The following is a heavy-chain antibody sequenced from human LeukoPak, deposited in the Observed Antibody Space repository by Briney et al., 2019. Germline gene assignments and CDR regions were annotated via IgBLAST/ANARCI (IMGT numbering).Heavy chain of an antibody. Sequence: SVKVSCKASGGTFSSYAISWVRQAPGQGLEWMGRIIPIFGTANYAQKFQGRVTITADKSTSTAYMELSSLRSEDTAVYYCARERGTAMVTKDCDLVYWGQGTLVTVSS. CDR2: IIPIFGTA. CDR3: ARERGTAMVTKDCDLVY. J-gene: IGHJ4*02. CDR1: GGTFSSYA. D-gene: IGHD5-18*01. V-gene: IGHV1-69*06.